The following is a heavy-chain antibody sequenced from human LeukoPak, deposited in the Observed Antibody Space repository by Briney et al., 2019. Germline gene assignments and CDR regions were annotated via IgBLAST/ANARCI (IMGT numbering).Heavy chain of an antibody. CDR3: ARQEGYDFWSGFYTGYYSGLDV. CDR2: IYPGDSDT. J-gene: IGHJ6*02. D-gene: IGHD3-3*01. V-gene: IGHV5-51*01. CDR1: GYSFTNYW. Sequence: GESLKISCKGSGYSFTNYWVVWVRQMPGKGLEWMGIIYPGDSDTRYSPSFQGQVTISADTSISTAYLQWSSLKASDTAMYYCARQEGYDFWSGFYTGYYSGLDVWGQGTTVTVSS.